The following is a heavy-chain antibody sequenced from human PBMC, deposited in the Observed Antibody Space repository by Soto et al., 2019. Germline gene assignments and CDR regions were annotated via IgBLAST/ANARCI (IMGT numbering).Heavy chain of an antibody. Sequence: QVRLVQSEAEVKKPGASVKVSCEASGYTFINHGISWVRQAPGQGREWMGWVSGSNGNTKYAQKFQGRVTMTTETSTSTAHMELRNLRSDDTAVYFCARDFYPLAYYFDPWGQGTLVTVSS. CDR1: GYTFINHG. J-gene: IGHJ4*02. CDR3: ARDFYPLAYYFDP. CDR2: VSGSNGNT. V-gene: IGHV1-18*04.